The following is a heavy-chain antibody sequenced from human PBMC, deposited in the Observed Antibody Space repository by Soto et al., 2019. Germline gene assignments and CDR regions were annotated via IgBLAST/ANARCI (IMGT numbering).Heavy chain of an antibody. CDR1: GGTFGIYA. V-gene: IGHV1-69*12. J-gene: IGHJ6*02. CDR2: IIAFSDIV. CDR3: ARSLYSSSWFHSGNSYYYYGMDV. Sequence: QVQLVQSGAEVKNPGSSVKVSCKASGGTFGIYAITWVRQAPGQGLEWMGGIIAFSDIVNYTQKLQGRVTITADESTNTAYMDLSSLRSEDTAVYYCARSLYSSSWFHSGNSYYYYGMDVWGQGTTVTVSS. D-gene: IGHD6-13*01.